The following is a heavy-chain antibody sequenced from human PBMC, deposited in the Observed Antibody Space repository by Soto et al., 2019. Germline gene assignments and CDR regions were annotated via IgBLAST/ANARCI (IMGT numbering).Heavy chain of an antibody. CDR2: ISAYNGNT. J-gene: IGHJ4*02. D-gene: IGHD2-21*02. CDR1: GYTFTSYG. CDR3: ARDLVYCGGDCYSKYDY. Sequence: ASVKVSCKASGYTFTSYGISWVRQAPGQGLEWMGWISAYNGNTNYAQKLQGRVTMTTDTSTSTAYMELRSLRSDDTAVYYCARDLVYCGGDCYSKYDYWGQGTLVTVSS. V-gene: IGHV1-18*01.